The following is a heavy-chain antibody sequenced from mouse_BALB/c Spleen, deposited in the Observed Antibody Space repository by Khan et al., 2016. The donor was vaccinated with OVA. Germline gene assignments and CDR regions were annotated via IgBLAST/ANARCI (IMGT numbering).Heavy chain of an antibody. V-gene: IGHV9-3-1*01. D-gene: IGHD2-3*01. Sequence: QVQLKQSGPELKKPGETVKISCKASGYTFTNYGMNWVKQAPGKDLKWMGWINTYTGEPTYADDFKGRVAFSLETSASTAYLQINNLKNEDTATXFCARRIYDGYSDAMDYWGQGTSVTVSS. CDR1: GYTFTNYG. J-gene: IGHJ4*01. CDR3: ARRIYDGYSDAMDY. CDR2: INTYTGEP.